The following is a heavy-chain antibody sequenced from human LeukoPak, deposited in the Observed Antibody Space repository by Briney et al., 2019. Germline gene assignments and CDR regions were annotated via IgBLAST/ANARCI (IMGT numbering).Heavy chain of an antibody. D-gene: IGHD5-18*01. CDR1: GFTFSSYA. J-gene: IGHJ4*02. Sequence: GGSLRLSCVFSGFTFSSYAMSWVRQAPGKGLEWVSSLSGSGGSTYYADSVKGRFTISRDNSKNTLYLQMYSLRVEDTAVYYCAKDPHTGYSFAYWGQGTLVTVSS. CDR3: AKDPHTGYSFAY. V-gene: IGHV3-23*01. CDR2: LSGSGGST.